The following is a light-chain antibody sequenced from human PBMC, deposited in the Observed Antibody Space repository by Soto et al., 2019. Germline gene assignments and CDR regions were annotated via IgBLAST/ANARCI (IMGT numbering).Light chain of an antibody. CDR3: AAWDDSLNGPV. CDR1: SSNIGSNT. CDR2: IDN. Sequence: QSVLTQPPSASGTPGQRVTISCSGGSSNIGSNTVNWYQQLPGTAPKLFIYIDNQRPSGVPDRFSGSKSGTSASLAISGLQSDDEAGYYCAAWDDSLNGPVFGGGTKLTVL. V-gene: IGLV1-44*01. J-gene: IGLJ2*01.